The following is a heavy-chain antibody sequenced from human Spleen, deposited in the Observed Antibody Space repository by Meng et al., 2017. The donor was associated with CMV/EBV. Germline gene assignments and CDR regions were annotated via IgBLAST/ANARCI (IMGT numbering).Heavy chain of an antibody. CDR3: ATEVLYYYYGMDV. J-gene: IGHJ6*02. Sequence: SETLSLTCAVYGGSFSGYYWSWIRQPPGKGLEWIGYIYYSGSTNYNPSLKSRVSISVDTSKNQLSLRLNSVTAADTAVYYCATEVLYYYYGMDVWGQGTTVTVS. CDR1: GGSFSGYY. D-gene: IGHD2/OR15-2a*01. CDR2: IYYSGST. V-gene: IGHV4-59*01.